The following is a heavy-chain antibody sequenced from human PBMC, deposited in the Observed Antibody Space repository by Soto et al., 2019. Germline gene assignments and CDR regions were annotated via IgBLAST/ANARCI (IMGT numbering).Heavy chain of an antibody. CDR3: ARDQLGYCSGGSCYSRGGMDV. CDR1: GGSISSGGYY. D-gene: IGHD2-15*01. CDR2: IYYSGST. Sequence: QVQLQESGPGLVKPSQTLSLTCTVSGGSISSGGYYWSWIRQHPGKGLEWIGYIYYSGSTYYNPSLKSRVTISVDTSKNQFSLKLSSVTAADTAVYYCARDQLGYCSGGSCYSRGGMDVWGQGTTVTVSS. V-gene: IGHV4-31*03. J-gene: IGHJ6*02.